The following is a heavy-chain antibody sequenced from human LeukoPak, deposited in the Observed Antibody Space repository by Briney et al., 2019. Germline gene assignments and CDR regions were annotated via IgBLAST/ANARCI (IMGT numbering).Heavy chain of an antibody. Sequence: ASVKVSCKASGYTFTSYYMHWVRQAPGQGLEWMGWINPNSGGTNYAQKFQGRVTMTRDTSISTAYMELSRLRSDDTAVYYCARDIFRRIAVAGTGDFDYWGQGTLVTVSS. J-gene: IGHJ4*02. D-gene: IGHD6-19*01. CDR2: INPNSGGT. CDR1: GYTFTSYY. CDR3: ARDIFRRIAVAGTGDFDY. V-gene: IGHV1-2*02.